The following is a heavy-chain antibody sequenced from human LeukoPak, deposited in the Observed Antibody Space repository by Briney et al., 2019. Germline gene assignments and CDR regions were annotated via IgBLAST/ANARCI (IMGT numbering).Heavy chain of an antibody. CDR3: ARGLYNYGPLFDY. CDR1: GGSVSSGDYY. V-gene: IGHV4-61*08. D-gene: IGHD5-24*01. J-gene: IGHJ4*02. Sequence: SETLSLTCTVSGGSVSSGDYYWSWIRQPPGKGLEWIGYAYYSGSINYNPSLKSRVIILADTSKNQFSLKLSSVTAADTAVYYCARGLYNYGPLFDYWGQGTLVTVSS. CDR2: AYYSGSI.